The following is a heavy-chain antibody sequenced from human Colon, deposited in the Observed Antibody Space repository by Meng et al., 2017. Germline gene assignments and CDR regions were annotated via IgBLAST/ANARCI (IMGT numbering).Heavy chain of an antibody. Sequence: GESLKISCEGSGFTFRTYAMTWVRQAPGKGLEWVSAVTGGGGNTFYAASVKGRFTISRDNSKNTLYLEMNRLRAEDTAIYYCAKEDVGSGYLESWGQGTLVTVSS. J-gene: IGHJ4*02. CDR2: VTGGGGNT. CDR3: AKEDVGSGYLES. V-gene: IGHV3-23*01. D-gene: IGHD3-3*01. CDR1: GFTFRTYA.